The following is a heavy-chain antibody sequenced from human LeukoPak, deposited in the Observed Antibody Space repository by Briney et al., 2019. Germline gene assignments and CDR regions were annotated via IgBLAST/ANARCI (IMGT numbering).Heavy chain of an antibody. CDR3: ATGSGMSYYYDSSGYSFDY. CDR1: GGTFSSYA. CDR2: IIPIFGTA. V-gene: IGHV1-69*05. Sequence: SVKVSCKASGGTFSSYAISWVRQAPGQGLEWMGGIIPIFGTANYAQKFQGRVTITTDESTSTAYMELSSLRSEDTAVYYCATGSGMSYYYDSSGYSFDYWGQRTLVTVSS. D-gene: IGHD3-22*01. J-gene: IGHJ4*02.